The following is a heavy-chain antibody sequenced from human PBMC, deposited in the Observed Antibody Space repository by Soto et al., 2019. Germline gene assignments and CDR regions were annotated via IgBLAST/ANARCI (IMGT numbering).Heavy chain of an antibody. Sequence: GGSLRLSCVASGFTFSDFYMSWIRQAPGKGLEWVSYISLSRGYTKYADSVKTRLTITKDTSKNQVVLTMTNMDPVDTATYFCAHLNTRGYYFDYWGQGALVTVSS. J-gene: IGHJ4*02. CDR3: AHLNTRGYYFDY. CDR1: GFTFSDFY. CDR2: ISLSRGYT. V-gene: IGHV3-11*03.